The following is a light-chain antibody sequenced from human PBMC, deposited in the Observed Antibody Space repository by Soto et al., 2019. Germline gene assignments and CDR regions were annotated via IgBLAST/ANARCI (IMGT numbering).Light chain of an antibody. V-gene: IGLV2-14*03. Sequence: QSALTQPASVSGSPGQSITISCSGTSSDVGSYNYVSWYQQHPGKAPKLLIYDVTDRPSGISNRFSGSKSGNTASLTISGLQAEDEADYYCSSRTSTSTLLFGGGTQLTVL. CDR2: DVT. CDR1: SSDVGSYNY. CDR3: SSRTSTSTLL. J-gene: IGLJ2*01.